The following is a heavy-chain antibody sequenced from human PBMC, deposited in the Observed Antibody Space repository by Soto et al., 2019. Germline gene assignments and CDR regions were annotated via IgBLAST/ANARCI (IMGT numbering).Heavy chain of an antibody. CDR1: GFTVSSNY. CDR3: ARDGADTYLPDY. CDR2: IYSDGTT. Sequence: PGGSLRLSCAASGFTVSSNYMSWVRQAPGKGMEWVSVIYSDGTTYYVDSVKGRFTISRDNSKNTLYLQMNSLRVEDTAVYYCARDGADTYLPDYWGQGTPVTVSS. D-gene: IGHD6-19*01. J-gene: IGHJ4*02. V-gene: IGHV3-53*01.